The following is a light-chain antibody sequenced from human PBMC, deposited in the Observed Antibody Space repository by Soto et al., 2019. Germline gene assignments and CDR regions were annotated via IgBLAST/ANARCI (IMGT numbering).Light chain of an antibody. V-gene: IGKV3-11*01. Sequence: EIVLTQSPATLSLSPGERATLSCRASQSVSSYLAWYQQKPGQAPRLLIYDASNRATGIPARFSGSGSGTEFTLTISSLQPDDFATYYCQQYGSSPPTFGQGTKVDIK. J-gene: IGKJ1*01. CDR2: DAS. CDR3: QQYGSSPPT. CDR1: QSVSSY.